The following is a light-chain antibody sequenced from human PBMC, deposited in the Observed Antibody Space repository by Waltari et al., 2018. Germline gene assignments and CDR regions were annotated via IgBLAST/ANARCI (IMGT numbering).Light chain of an antibody. Sequence: VILTQSPATLSLSSGERATLSCRASQSVNNYLAWYQQKPGQAPRLLIYGASSRATGIPDRFSGSGSGTEYTLTISSLEPEDFAVYYCQKYSNSLFTFGPGTKLDIK. CDR2: GAS. CDR3: QKYSNSLFT. V-gene: IGKV3-20*01. CDR1: QSVNNY. J-gene: IGKJ3*01.